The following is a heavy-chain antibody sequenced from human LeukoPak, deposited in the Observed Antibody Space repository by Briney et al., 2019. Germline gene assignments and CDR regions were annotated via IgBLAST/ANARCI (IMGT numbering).Heavy chain of an antibody. CDR1: GGSISSYY. CDR3: ARNRMIVDYYYGMDV. Sequence: SETLSLTCTVSGGSISSYYWSWIRQPPGKGLEWIGYIYYSGSTNYNPSLKSRVTISVDTSKNQFSLKLSSVTAADTAVYYCARNRMIVDYYYGMDVWGQGTTVTVSS. J-gene: IGHJ6*02. CDR2: IYYSGST. D-gene: IGHD3-22*01. V-gene: IGHV4-59*08.